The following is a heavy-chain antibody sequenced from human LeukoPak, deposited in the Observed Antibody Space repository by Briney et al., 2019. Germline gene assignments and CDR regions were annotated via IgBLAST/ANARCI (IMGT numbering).Heavy chain of an antibody. J-gene: IGHJ4*02. V-gene: IGHV3-23*01. Sequence: GGSLRLSCAASGFTFSTFAMTWVRQAPGKGLEWVSTITRSGSTYCADSVKGRFTISRDNFKNTLYLQMNSLRADDTAAYSCAKDAVAPGSGGDFFDYWGQGTLVTVSS. CDR2: ITRSGST. D-gene: IGHD3-10*01. CDR3: AKDAVAPGSGGDFFDY. CDR1: GFTFSTFA.